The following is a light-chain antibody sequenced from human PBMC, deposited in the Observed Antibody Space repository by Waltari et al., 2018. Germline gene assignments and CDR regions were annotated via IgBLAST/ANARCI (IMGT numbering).Light chain of an antibody. CDR1: RRDFGAYDH. CDR2: DVT. J-gene: IGLJ1*01. CDR3: CSYAGRYTNYV. V-gene: IGLV2-11*01. Sequence: QSALTQPRSVSGSPGQSVTIPCTGTRRDFGAYDHASWHQPRPGKAPKLIIYDVTERPSGVPDRFSGSKSDNKASLTISGLQADDEADYYCCSYAGRYTNYVFGSGTKVTVL.